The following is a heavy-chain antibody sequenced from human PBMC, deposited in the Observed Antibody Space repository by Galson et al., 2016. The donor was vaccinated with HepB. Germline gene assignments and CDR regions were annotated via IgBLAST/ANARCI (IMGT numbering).Heavy chain of an antibody. CDR3: AHIIGHWNDLFDH. CDR2: VHWNNDN. J-gene: IGHJ4*02. CDR1: GFSLTTSGVG. Sequence: PALVTPTQTLTLTCSFSGFSLTTSGVGVGWFRQRVVRAWAWLALVHWNNDNRFNPSLRSRLTVAKDTSKNLVILAMSNVDPEDTATYYCAHIIGHWNDLFDHWGQGVPVIFSS. D-gene: IGHD1-1*01. V-gene: IGHV2-5*01.